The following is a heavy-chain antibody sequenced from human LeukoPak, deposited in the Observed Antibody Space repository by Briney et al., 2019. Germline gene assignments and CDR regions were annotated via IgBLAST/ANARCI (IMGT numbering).Heavy chain of an antibody. D-gene: IGHD5-18*01. J-gene: IGHJ6*02. CDR1: GGSISSYY. CDR3: ARELWFEYYYYGMDV. CDR2: IYYSGST. V-gene: IGHV4-59*01. Sequence: PSETLSLTCTVSGGSISSYYWSWIRQPPGKGLEWIGYIYYSGSTNYNPSLNSRVTISVDTSKNQFSLKLSSVNAADTAVYYCARELWFEYYYYGMDVWGQGTTVTVSS.